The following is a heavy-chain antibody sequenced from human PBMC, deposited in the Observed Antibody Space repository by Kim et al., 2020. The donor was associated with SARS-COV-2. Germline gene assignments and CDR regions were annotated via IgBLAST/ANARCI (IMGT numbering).Heavy chain of an antibody. D-gene: IGHD5-12*01. CDR2: ISGSGGST. Sequence: GGSLRLSCAASGFTFSSYAMSWVRQAPGKGLEWVSAISGSGGSTYYADSVKGRFTISRDNSKNTLYLQMNSLRAEDTAVYYCAKDPRGYSGYDYGWYFDLWGRGTLVTVSS. J-gene: IGHJ2*01. V-gene: IGHV3-23*01. CDR1: GFTFSSYA. CDR3: AKDPRGYSGYDYGWYFDL.